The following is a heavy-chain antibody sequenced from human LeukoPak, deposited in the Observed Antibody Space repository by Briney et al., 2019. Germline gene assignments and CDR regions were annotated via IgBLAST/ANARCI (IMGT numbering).Heavy chain of an antibody. D-gene: IGHD3-10*01. V-gene: IGHV3-21*01. CDR3: TRGGVDY. CDR1: GFTFSSYS. CDR2: ISSSSSYI. Sequence: GGSLRLSCAASGFTFSSYSMNWVRQAPGKGLEWVSPISSSSSYIYYADSVKGRFTISRDNAKNSLYLQMNSLRVEDTAIYYCTRGGVDYWGQGTLVTVSS. J-gene: IGHJ4*02.